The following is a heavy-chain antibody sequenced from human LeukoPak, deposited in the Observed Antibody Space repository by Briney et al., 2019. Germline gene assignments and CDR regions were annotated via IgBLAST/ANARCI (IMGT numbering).Heavy chain of an antibody. CDR2: ISSSGSNI. CDR1: AFTFSDYY. D-gene: IGHD3-10*01. V-gene: IGHV3-11*01. CDR3: AREGGADAFDI. Sequence: GGYLTRYCAASAFTFSDYYMSWLRQAQGQGLEWVSYISSSGSNIYHADSVKGPFTISRDNAKNSMYLQMNSLRAEDTAVYYCAREGGADAFDIWGQGTMVTVSS. J-gene: IGHJ3*02.